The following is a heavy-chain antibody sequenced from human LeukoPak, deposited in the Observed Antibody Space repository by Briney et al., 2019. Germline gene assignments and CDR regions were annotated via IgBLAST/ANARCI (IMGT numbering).Heavy chain of an antibody. CDR1: GGSISSSNW. V-gene: IGHV4-4*02. Sequence: PSGTLSLTCAVSGGSISSSNWWSWVRQPPGKGLEWIGEIYHSGSTNYNPSLKSRVTISVDKSKNQFSLKLSSVTAADTAVYYCARVRVGATYYYYGMDVWGQGTTVTVSS. D-gene: IGHD1-26*01. CDR2: IYHSGST. CDR3: ARVRVGATYYYYGMDV. J-gene: IGHJ6*02.